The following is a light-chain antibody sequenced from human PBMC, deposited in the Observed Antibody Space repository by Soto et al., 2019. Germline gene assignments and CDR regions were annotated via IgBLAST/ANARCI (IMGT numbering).Light chain of an antibody. CDR3: HQYYTNPLT. CDR2: RAS. V-gene: IGKV4-1*01. CDR1: QSVLYSSNNNNY. Sequence: DIVMTQSPDSLAVSLGERATINCKSSQSVLYSSNNNNYLAWYQQKLGQPPKLLIYRASTRESGVPDRFSGSGSXXDFTLXXSSLXAXXXAXYYCHQYYTNPLTFGQGTKVEIK. J-gene: IGKJ1*01.